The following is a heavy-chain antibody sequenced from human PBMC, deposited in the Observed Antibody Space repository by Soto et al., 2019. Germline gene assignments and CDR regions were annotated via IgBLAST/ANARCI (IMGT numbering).Heavy chain of an antibody. CDR2: ISGTGSRT. V-gene: IGHV3-23*01. D-gene: IGHD5-18*01. J-gene: IGHJ6*02. CDR3: ARGGRYTYGYGDYSYGMDV. CDR1: GFSFGDYA. Sequence: LRLSCAASGFSFGDYAMSWVRQAPGKGLEWVSGISGTGSRTSYADSVRGRFTISRDNVNNTLSLQMDSLRAEDTAVYYCARGGRYTYGYGDYSYGMDVWGQGTTVTVSS.